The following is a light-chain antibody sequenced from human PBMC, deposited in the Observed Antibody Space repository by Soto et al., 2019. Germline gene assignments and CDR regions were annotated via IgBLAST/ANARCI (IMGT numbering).Light chain of an antibody. J-gene: IGKJ1*01. CDR3: QQYNNWPRT. CDR2: DTS. CDR1: QSVSTY. V-gene: IGKV3-15*01. Sequence: EIVFTQSPSTLSLSPGERATLSCRASQSVSTYVTYLAWYQQKPGQAPRLLIYDTSIRATGVPARFSGSRSGAEFTLTISSLQSEDFAVYYCQQYNNWPRTFGQGTKVDIK.